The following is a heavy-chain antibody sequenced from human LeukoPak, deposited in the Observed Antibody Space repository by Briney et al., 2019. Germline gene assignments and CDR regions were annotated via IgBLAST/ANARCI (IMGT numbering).Heavy chain of an antibody. Sequence: GGSLRLSCAASGFTFSNAWMSWVRQAPGKGLEWVGRIKSKTDGGTTDYAAPVKGRFTISRDDSKNTLYLQMNSLKTEDTAVYYCTTDSLGDSSGYLDAFDIWGQGTMVTVSS. CDR3: TTDSLGDSSGYLDAFDI. D-gene: IGHD3-22*01. CDR1: GFTFSNAW. CDR2: IKSKTDGGTT. J-gene: IGHJ3*02. V-gene: IGHV3-15*01.